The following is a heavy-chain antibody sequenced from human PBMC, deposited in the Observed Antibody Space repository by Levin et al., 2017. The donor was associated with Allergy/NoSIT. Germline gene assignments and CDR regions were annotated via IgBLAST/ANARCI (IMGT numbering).Heavy chain of an antibody. CDR1: GFSLSTIGVG. V-gene: IGHV2-5*02. CDR3: AHMGDGSGSYSKYYFDY. D-gene: IGHD3-10*01. CDR2: IYWDDDK. J-gene: IGHJ4*02. Sequence: SGPTLVKPTQTLTLTCTFSGFSLSTIGVGVGWIRQPPGKALEWLALIYWDDDKRYNPSLNSRLTITKDTSKNQVVLTMTNMDPVDTATYHCAHMGDGSGSYSKYYFDYWGQGTLVTVSS.